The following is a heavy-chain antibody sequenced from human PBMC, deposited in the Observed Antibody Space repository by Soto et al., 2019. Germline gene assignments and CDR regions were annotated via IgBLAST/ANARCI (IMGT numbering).Heavy chain of an antibody. CDR2: INPNSGGT. V-gene: IGHV1-2*02. CDR1: GYTFSDYY. CDR3: AREPATAKPEGVDF. J-gene: IGHJ4*02. D-gene: IGHD1-1*01. Sequence: VKVSCKASGYTFSDYYIHWVRQAPGQGLEWMGWINPNSGGTKYAPKFQGGVTMTRDTSITTAYMGLSRLRSGDTAVYYCAREPATAKPEGVDFWGQGTLVTVSS.